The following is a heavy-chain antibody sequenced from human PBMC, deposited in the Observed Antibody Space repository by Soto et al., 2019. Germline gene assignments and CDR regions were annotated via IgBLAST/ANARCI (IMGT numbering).Heavy chain of an antibody. Sequence: EVQLVESGGGLVQPGGSLRLSCAASGFTFRSYWMHWVRQAPGKGLVWVSRITSDGSSTNYADSVKGRFNISRDNAKNTLYLQMNSLRAEDTAVYYCARGVSALNDAFDIWGQGTMVAVSS. J-gene: IGHJ3*02. CDR2: ITSDGSST. V-gene: IGHV3-74*01. D-gene: IGHD6-25*01. CDR3: ARGVSALNDAFDI. CDR1: GFTFRSYW.